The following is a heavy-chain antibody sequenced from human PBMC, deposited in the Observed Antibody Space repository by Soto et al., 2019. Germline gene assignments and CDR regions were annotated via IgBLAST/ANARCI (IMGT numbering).Heavy chain of an antibody. J-gene: IGHJ4*02. Sequence: EVQLVESGGGLVQPGGSLRLSCAASVTVTSNYMTWVRQAPGKGLEWVSVIYSAGSTYYADSVKGRFTISRDNSRIALYLQMNGMRAEDTAVYCGARDTVAVAGKDSWGQGTLGT. V-gene: IGHV3-66*01. CDR1: VTVTSNY. D-gene: IGHD6-19*01. CDR2: IYSAGST. CDR3: ARDTVAVAGKDS.